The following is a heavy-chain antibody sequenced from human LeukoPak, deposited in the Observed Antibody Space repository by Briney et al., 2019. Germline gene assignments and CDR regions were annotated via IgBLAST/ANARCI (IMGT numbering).Heavy chain of an antibody. Sequence: PSETLSLTCTVSGGSFSSGASDGGWIRQHPTRILQWVGYINHSGSTYYNPSLGSRVTMSVDTSKNQFSLKLSSVTAADSAVYYCARAARQGFTMIVVPFFYFDLWGRGTLVTVS. CDR3: ARAARQGFTMIVVPFFYFDL. CDR1: GGSFSSGASD. J-gene: IGHJ2*01. V-gene: IGHV4-31*03. D-gene: IGHD3-22*01. CDR2: INHSGST.